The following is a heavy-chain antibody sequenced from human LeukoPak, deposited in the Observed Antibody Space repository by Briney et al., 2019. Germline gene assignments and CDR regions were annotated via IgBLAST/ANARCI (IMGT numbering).Heavy chain of an antibody. CDR3: ARQALVTTFGGFDI. J-gene: IGHJ3*02. CDR2: IYPGDSDT. CDR1: GYSFTTYW. V-gene: IGHV5-51*01. D-gene: IGHD3-16*01. Sequence: GQSLKISCKGSGYSFTTYWIGWVRQVPGKGLEWMGIIYPGDSDTKYSPSFQGQVTISADKSISTAYLQWSSLKASDTAMYYCARQALVTTFGGFDIWGQGTMVTVSS.